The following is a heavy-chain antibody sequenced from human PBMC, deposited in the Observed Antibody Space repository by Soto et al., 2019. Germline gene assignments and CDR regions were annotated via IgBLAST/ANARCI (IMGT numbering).Heavy chain of an antibody. Sequence: QVQLQESGPGLVKPSETLSLTCTVSGGSISSYYWSWIRQPPGKGLEWIGYIYYSGSTHYNPSLKSRVTISVDTSKNQFSLRLSSVTAADTALYYCARGGGNDYGDYFPDYWGQGTLVTVSS. CDR1: GGSISSYY. CDR2: IYYSGST. D-gene: IGHD4-17*01. J-gene: IGHJ4*02. V-gene: IGHV4-59*01. CDR3: ARGGGNDYGDYFPDY.